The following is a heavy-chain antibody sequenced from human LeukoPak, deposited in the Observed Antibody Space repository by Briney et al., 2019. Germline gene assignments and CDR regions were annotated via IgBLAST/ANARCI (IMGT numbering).Heavy chain of an antibody. Sequence: ASVKVSCKASGYIFTNFDINWVRQATGQGLEWMGWMDPKSGNTGYAQKFQGRVTFTRDTSISTAYMEVNSLRSEDTAVYYCARCTNYDSSGEFDFWGQGTLVTVSS. CDR2: MDPKSGNT. J-gene: IGHJ4*02. CDR3: ARCTNYDSSGEFDF. CDR1: GYIFTNFD. V-gene: IGHV1-8*03. D-gene: IGHD3-22*01.